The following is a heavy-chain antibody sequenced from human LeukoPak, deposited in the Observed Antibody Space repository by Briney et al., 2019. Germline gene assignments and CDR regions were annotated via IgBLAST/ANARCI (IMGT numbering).Heavy chain of an antibody. V-gene: IGHV3-48*01. CDR2: ISYDSAIK. J-gene: IGHJ4*02. D-gene: IGHD2-15*01. CDR1: GFTFSRDS. CDR3: VRDNPRCCGVVPVNIDDF. Sequence: RPGGSLRLSCAASGFTFSRDSMNWVRQAPGKGLEWISYISYDSAIKYYADSVRGRFTISRDNAKNSLSLQMHSLRAEDTAVYYCVRDNPRCCGVVPVNIDDFWGQGTLVTVSS.